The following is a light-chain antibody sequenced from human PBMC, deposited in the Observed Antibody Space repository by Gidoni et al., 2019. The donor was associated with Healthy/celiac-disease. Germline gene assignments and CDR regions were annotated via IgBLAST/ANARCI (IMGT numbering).Light chain of an antibody. Sequence: DIQMTQSPSSLSASVGDRVTITCRASQSISSYLNWYQQTPGKAPKLLIYAASSLQSGVPSRFRGSGSGTDFTLTISSLQPEDFATYYCQQSYSTPITFGQGTRLEIK. CDR2: AAS. CDR1: QSISSY. J-gene: IGKJ5*01. CDR3: QQSYSTPIT. V-gene: IGKV1-39*01.